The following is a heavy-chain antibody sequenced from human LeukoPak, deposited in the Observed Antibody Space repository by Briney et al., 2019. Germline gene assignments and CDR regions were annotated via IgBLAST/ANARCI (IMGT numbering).Heavy chain of an antibody. V-gene: IGHV3-7*01. CDR3: ARSSGWRSEFDY. CDR1: GFIFSSYW. D-gene: IGHD6-19*01. J-gene: IGHJ4*02. CDR2: IKYDGSDE. Sequence: GGSLRLSCAASGFIFSSYWMTWVRQAPGKGLEWVASIKYDGSDEYYVDSVKGRFTISRDNAKNSLYLQMNSLRAEDTAVYYCARSSGWRSEFDYWGQGTLVTVSS.